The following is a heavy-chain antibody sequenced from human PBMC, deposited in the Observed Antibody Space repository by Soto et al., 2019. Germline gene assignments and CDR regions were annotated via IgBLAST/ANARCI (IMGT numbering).Heavy chain of an antibody. CDR3: AGAVIQLWLFDY. J-gene: IGHJ4*02. V-gene: IGHV3-30*03. CDR2: ISYDGSNK. CDR1: GFTFSSYG. Sequence: PGGSLRLSCAASGFTFSSYGMHWVRQAPGKGLEWVAVISYDGSNKYYADSVKGRFTISRDNSKNTLYLQMNSLRAEDTAVYYCAGAVIQLWLFDYWGQGTLVTSPQ. D-gene: IGHD5-18*01.